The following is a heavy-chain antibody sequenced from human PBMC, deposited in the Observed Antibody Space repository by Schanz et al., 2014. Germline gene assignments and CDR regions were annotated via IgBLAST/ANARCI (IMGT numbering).Heavy chain of an antibody. V-gene: IGHV3-11*01. Sequence: VQLVDSGGGLVQPGGSLRLSCAASGFSFSTYGMTWIRQAPGKGLEWVSDISDSGDSTHYADSVKGRFTISRDNAKNSLFLQMNSLSAEDTAVYYCAKVAPAATYLDSWGLGTLVTVSS. CDR3: AKVAPAATYLDS. D-gene: IGHD2-2*01. CDR2: ISDSGDST. J-gene: IGHJ4*02. CDR1: GFSFSTYG.